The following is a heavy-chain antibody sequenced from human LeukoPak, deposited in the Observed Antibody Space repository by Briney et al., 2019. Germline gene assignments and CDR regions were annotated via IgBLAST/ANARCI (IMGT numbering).Heavy chain of an antibody. V-gene: IGHV3-33*06. D-gene: IGHD4-11*01. CDR2: IWREATNQ. CDR1: VCTFSHFG. J-gene: IGHJ4*02. CDR3: AKDAQSGFDYSNSLEH. Sequence: PGGALRLSCVASVCTFSHFGMHGVRQAPGRGLEGVAVIWREATNQYYADSVKGRFTLSRDNIKNTLSVQMNTLRAEDTPVCYSAKDAQSGFDYSNSLEHGGQGSLVTV.